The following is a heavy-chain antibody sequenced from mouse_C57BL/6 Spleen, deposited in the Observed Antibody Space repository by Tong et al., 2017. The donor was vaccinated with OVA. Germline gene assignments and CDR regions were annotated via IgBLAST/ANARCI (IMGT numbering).Heavy chain of an antibody. Sequence: VQLQESGAELVKPGASVKLSCKASGYTFTSYWMHWVKQRPGRGLEWIGRIDPNSGGTKYNEKFKSKATLTVDKPSSTAYMQLSSLTSEDSAVYYCAREDSSGLYAMDYWGQGTSVTVSS. CDR1: GYTFTSYW. CDR2: IDPNSGGT. D-gene: IGHD3-2*02. V-gene: IGHV1-62-3*01. CDR3: AREDSSGLYAMDY. J-gene: IGHJ4*01.